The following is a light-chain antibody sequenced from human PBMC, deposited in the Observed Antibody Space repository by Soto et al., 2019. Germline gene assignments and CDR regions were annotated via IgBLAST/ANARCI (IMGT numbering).Light chain of an antibody. CDR1: QDINNY. CDR2: DAS. Sequence: DIQMTQSPSSLSASVGDRVTITCQASQDINNYLNWYQQKSGKAPKLLIYDASDLETGVPSRFSGSGSGTDFTFTISSLQPEDIATYYCQQYNSYPWTFGQGTKVEIK. CDR3: QQYNSYPWT. J-gene: IGKJ1*01. V-gene: IGKV1-33*01.